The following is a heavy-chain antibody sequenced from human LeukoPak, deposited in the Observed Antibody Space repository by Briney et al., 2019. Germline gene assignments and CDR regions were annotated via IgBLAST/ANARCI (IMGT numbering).Heavy chain of an antibody. CDR2: IRGNGGAT. CDR3: AKGSGSPYYFDY. V-gene: IGHV3-23*01. J-gene: IGHJ4*02. Sequence: GGSLRLSCAASGFAFSTFAMTWVRQAPGKGLECVSLIRGNGGATYYADSGRGRFTISRDNFKSTLFLQMNSLRADDTAVYYCAKGSGSPYYFDYWGQGTLVTVSS. CDR1: GFAFSTFA. D-gene: IGHD3-10*01.